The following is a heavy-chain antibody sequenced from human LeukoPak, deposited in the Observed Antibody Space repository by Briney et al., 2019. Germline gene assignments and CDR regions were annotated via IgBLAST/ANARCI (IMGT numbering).Heavy chain of an antibody. CDR1: LFSFSNSW. V-gene: IGHV3-7*01. CDR3: ARDGPSDIGDSVDV. J-gene: IGHJ6*04. D-gene: IGHD3-10*01. Sequence: GGSLRLSCAASLFSFSNSWMSWVRQAPGKGLEWVASIKQDESEKYYLDSVKGRFTISRDNAKNSLYLQMNSLRAEDTAVYYCARDGPSDIGDSVDVWGKGTTVIISS. CDR2: IKQDESEK.